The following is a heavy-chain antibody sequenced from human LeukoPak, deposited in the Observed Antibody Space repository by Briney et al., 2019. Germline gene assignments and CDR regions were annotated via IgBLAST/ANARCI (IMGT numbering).Heavy chain of an antibody. Sequence: ASVKVSCKASGYTFTGYYMHWVRQAPGQGLEWMGWINPNSGGTNYAQKFQGRVTMTRDTPISTAYMELSRLRSDDTAVYYCARVPDSYGDIIPENWFDPWGQGTLVTVSS. CDR3: ARVPDSYGDIIPENWFDP. CDR2: INPNSGGT. J-gene: IGHJ5*02. V-gene: IGHV1-2*02. CDR1: GYTFTGYY. D-gene: IGHD4-17*01.